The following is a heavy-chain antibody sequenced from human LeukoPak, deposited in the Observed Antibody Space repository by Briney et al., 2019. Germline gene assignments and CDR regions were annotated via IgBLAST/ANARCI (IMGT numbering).Heavy chain of an antibody. CDR1: GFTFSGYA. CDR3: ARDSASYYGGFFGY. J-gene: IGHJ4*02. V-gene: IGHV3-23*01. D-gene: IGHD1-26*01. CDR2: TSGTGGRT. Sequence: GGSLRLSCAASGFTFSGYAMTWVRRAPGKGLEWVSATSGTGGRTYYADSVKGRFTISRDNSKNTLYLQMNSLRADDTAVYYCARDSASYYGGFFGYWGQGTLVTVSS.